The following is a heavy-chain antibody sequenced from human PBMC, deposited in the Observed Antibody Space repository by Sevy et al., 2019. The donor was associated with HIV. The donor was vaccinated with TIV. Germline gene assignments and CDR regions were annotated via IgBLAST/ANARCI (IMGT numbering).Heavy chain of an antibody. Sequence: ASVKVSCKASGCSFTSYDINWVRQATGQGLEWMGWMNPNSGNTGYAQKFQGRVTMTRNTSIGTAYMELSSLRSEDTAVYYCARLELRRYYFEYWGHGTLVTVSS. J-gene: IGHJ4*01. CDR1: GCSFTSYD. CDR3: ARLELRRYYFEY. D-gene: IGHD1-7*01. V-gene: IGHV1-8*01. CDR2: MNPNSGNT.